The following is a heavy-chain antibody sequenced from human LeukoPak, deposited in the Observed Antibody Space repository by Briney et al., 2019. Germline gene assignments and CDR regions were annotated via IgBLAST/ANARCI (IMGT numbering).Heavy chain of an antibody. V-gene: IGHV3-21*01. CDR2: ISSSSSYI. CDR3: AREGPIVVVVAATRAVNGRYAFDI. D-gene: IGHD2-15*01. Sequence: GGSLRLSCAASGFTSSSYSMNWVRQAPGKGLEWVSSISSSSSYIYYADSVKGRFTISRDNAKNSLYLQMNSLRAEDTAVYYCAREGPIVVVVAATRAVNGRYAFDIWGQGTMVTVSS. CDR1: GFTSSSYS. J-gene: IGHJ3*02.